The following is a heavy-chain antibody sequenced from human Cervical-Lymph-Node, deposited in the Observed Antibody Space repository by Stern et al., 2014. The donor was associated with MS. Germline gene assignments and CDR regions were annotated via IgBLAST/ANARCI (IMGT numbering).Heavy chain of an antibody. J-gene: IGHJ4*02. D-gene: IGHD6-19*01. CDR1: GGTFSSHA. V-gene: IGHV1-69*06. CDR3: ARGKQWLYTTIPPFDY. Sequence: VQLEESGPEVKKPGSSVKVSCKASGGTFSSHAISWVRQAPGQGLEWVGGIIAIFGEPRYSQKFQGRVTITADKSTNTAYMELTSLRSDDTAVFYCARGKQWLYTTIPPFDYWGQGTLVIVSS. CDR2: IIAIFGEP.